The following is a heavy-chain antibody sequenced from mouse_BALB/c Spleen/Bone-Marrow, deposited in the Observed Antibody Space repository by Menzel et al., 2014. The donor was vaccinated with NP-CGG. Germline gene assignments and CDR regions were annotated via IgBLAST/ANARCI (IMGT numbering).Heavy chain of an antibody. CDR3: ARDINYDIYWYFDV. CDR2: SRNKANGYTT. D-gene: IGHD2-4*01. Sequence: EVKLQESGGSLAQPGGSLRLSCATSGSTFTDYYMSWVRQPPGKALEWLGFSRNKANGYTTEYSASVKGRFTISRDNSQSILYLQMNTLRAEDSATYYCARDINYDIYWYFDVWGAGTTVTVSS. CDR1: GSTFTDYY. J-gene: IGHJ1*01. V-gene: IGHV7-3*02.